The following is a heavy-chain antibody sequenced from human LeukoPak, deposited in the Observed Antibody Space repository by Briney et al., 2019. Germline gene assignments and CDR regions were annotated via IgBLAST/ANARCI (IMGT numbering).Heavy chain of an antibody. CDR2: IKQDGSMK. D-gene: IGHD4-17*01. J-gene: IGHJ4*02. CDR1: GFTFSTYW. V-gene: IGHV3-7*01. Sequence: GGSLRLSCAASGFTFSTYWMSWVRQAPGKGLEWVAGIKQDGSMKYCVDSVKGRFTISRDNAKNSLYLQMNSLRAEDTAVYYCASDYGDYNYWGQGTLVTVSS. CDR3: ASDYGDYNY.